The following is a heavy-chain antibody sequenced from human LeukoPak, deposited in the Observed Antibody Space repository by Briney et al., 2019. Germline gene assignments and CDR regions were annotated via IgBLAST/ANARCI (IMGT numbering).Heavy chain of an antibody. CDR2: IYHSGST. J-gene: IGHJ5*02. D-gene: IGHD4-23*01. V-gene: IGHV4-4*02. CDR1: GGSISSSNW. Sequence: SGTLSLTCAVSGGSISSSNWWSWVRQPPGKGLEWIGEIYHSGSTNYNPSLKSRVTISVDKSKDQFSLKLSSVTAADTAVYYCARARKYNGNPNWIDLWGQGVLVTVSS. CDR3: ARARKYNGNPNWIDL.